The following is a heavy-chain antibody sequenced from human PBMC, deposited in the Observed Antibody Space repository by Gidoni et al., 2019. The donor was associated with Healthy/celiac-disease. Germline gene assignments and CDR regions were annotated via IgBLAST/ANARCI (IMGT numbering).Heavy chain of an antibody. D-gene: IGHD3-22*01. J-gene: IGHJ4*02. CDR3: ARDSYYYDSSGYYYGEGFDY. V-gene: IGHV1-69*01. CDR1: GGTFSSYA. Sequence: QVQLVQSGAEVKKPGSSVKVACKASGGTFSSYAISWVRQAPGQGLEWMGGIIPIFGTANYAQRVQGRVTMTADESTSTAYMELSSLRSEDTAVYYCARDSYYYDSSGYYYGEGFDYWGQGTLVTVSS. CDR2: IIPIFGTA.